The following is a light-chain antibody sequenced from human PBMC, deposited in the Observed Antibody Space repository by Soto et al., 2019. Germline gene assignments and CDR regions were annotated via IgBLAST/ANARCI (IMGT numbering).Light chain of an antibody. CDR3: QQTYSDIS. Sequence: DIQMTQSPSSLSASVGDRVTITCRASESISSHLNWYQQKSGRAPQLLIHAASTLQTGVPSRFSGSGSGTDFTLTISSLQPEDFATYYCQQTYSDISFGGGTKV. V-gene: IGKV1-39*01. CDR1: ESISSH. J-gene: IGKJ4*01. CDR2: AAS.